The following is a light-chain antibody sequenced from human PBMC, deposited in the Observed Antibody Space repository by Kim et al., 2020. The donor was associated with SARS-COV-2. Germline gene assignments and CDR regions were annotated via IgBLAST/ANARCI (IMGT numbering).Light chain of an antibody. Sequence: GHSLTLSSTGTISDVGANYYVSWFQQPPGRAPKVVIFDVTERPSGVSSRFSGSKSGNTASLTISGLQAEDEADYYCVSFTTIDTWVFGGGTQLTVL. V-gene: IGLV2-14*03. CDR3: VSFTTIDTWV. CDR1: ISDVGANYY. CDR2: DVT. J-gene: IGLJ3*02.